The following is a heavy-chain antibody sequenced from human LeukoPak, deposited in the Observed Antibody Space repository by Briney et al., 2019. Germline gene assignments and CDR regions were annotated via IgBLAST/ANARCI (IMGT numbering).Heavy chain of an antibody. J-gene: IGHJ4*02. CDR3: ARSRGYDPEFDY. CDR2: ISYDGSNK. CDR1: GFTFSSYA. D-gene: IGHD3-22*01. V-gene: IGHV3-30-3*01. Sequence: TRRSLRLSCAASGFTFSSYAMHWVRQAPGHGLEGVAVISYDGSNKYHADSVKGRFTISRDNSKNTLYLQMNSLRAEDTAVYYCARSRGYDPEFDYWGQGTLVTVSS.